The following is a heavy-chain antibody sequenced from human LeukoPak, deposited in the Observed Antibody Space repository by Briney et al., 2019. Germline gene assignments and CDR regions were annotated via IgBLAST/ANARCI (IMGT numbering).Heavy chain of an antibody. CDR1: GFTFSSYA. J-gene: IGHJ4*02. D-gene: IGHD2-2*01. Sequence: PGRSLRLSCAASGFTFSSYAMHWVRQAPGKGLEWVAVISYDGSNKYYADSVKGRFTISRDNSKNTLYLQMNSLRAEDTAVYYCARDPTLVPAAIFDYWGQGTLVTVSS. V-gene: IGHV3-30-3*01. CDR2: ISYDGSNK. CDR3: ARDPTLVPAAIFDY.